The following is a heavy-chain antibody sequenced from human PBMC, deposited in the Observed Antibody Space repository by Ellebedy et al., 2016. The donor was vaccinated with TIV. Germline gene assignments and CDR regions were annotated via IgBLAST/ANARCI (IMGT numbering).Heavy chain of an antibody. CDR3: ARDPGPGSFDS. V-gene: IGHV1-18*04. D-gene: IGHD3-10*01. Sequence: AASVKVSCKASGYDFARYSVSWVRQAPGQGLEWMGWISADNGNTNYAQKFQGRVTMTTDTSTSTAYMELRSLRSDDTAVYYCARDPGPGSFDSWGQGTLVTVSS. CDR2: ISADNGNT. CDR1: GYDFARYS. J-gene: IGHJ5*01.